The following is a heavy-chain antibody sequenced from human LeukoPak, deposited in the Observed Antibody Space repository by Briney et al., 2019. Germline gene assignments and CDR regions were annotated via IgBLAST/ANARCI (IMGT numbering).Heavy chain of an antibody. CDR2: ISGSGGNT. J-gene: IGHJ4*02. Sequence: GGSLRLSCAASGFTFSRYAMSWVRQAAGKGLEWVGAISGSGGNTYYADSVKGRFTISRDNSKNTLSLQMNSLRAEDTAVYYCARQWLPPYYFDYWGQGTLVTVSS. V-gene: IGHV3-23*01. CDR3: ARQWLPPYYFDY. CDR1: GFTFSRYA. D-gene: IGHD6-19*01.